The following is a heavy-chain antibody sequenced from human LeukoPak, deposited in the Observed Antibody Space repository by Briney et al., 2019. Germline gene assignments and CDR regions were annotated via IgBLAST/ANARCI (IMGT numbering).Heavy chain of an antibody. CDR3: LRSMSGRNDF. V-gene: IGHV3-21*01. CDR2: ISSRSSYI. J-gene: IGHJ4*02. Sequence: PGGSLRLSCAASAFTFSSYSMNWVRQAPGKGLEWVSSISSRSSYIYYADSVKGRFTISRDNAKNSLHLQMNSLRAEDTAVYYCLRSMSGRNDFWGQGALVTVSS. CDR1: AFTFSSYS. D-gene: IGHD3-3*01.